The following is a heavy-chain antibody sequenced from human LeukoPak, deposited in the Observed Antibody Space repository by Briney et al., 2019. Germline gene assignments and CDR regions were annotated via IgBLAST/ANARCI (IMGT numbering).Heavy chain of an antibody. Sequence: ASVKVSCKASGYTFTSYGISWVRQAPGQGLEWMGWLSAYNGNTNYAQKLQGRVTMTTDTSTSTAYMELRSLRSDDTAVYYCARDPSKWSRLWYFDLWGRGTLVTVSS. CDR1: GYTFTSYG. V-gene: IGHV1-18*01. CDR3: ARDPSKWSRLWYFDL. CDR2: LSAYNGNT. D-gene: IGHD2-15*01. J-gene: IGHJ2*01.